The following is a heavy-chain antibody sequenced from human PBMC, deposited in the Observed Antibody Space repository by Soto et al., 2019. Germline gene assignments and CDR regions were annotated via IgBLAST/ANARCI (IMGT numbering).Heavy chain of an antibody. Sequence: LSLTCTVSGGSISSGGYYWSWIRQHPGKGLEWIGYIYYSGSTYYNPSLKSRVTISVDTSKNQFSLKLSSVTAADTAVYYCARDRIVVGPQPDYYYGMDVWGQGTTVTVSS. D-gene: IGHD2-21*01. CDR2: IYYSGST. CDR3: ARDRIVVGPQPDYYYGMDV. J-gene: IGHJ6*02. V-gene: IGHV4-31*03. CDR1: GGSISSGGYY.